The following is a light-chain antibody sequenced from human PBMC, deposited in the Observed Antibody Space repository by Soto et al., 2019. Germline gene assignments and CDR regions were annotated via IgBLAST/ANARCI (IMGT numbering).Light chain of an antibody. CDR3: HQYGGSPQT. CDR2: GAS. V-gene: IGKV3-20*01. CDR1: HNVRSSY. J-gene: IGKJ1*01. Sequence: EIVLTQSPGTQSLSPGERATLPRRASHNVRSSYLAWYQQKPGQAPRLLIYGASTRATGIPDRFSGSVSGTNFTLTISSLEPEDFAVYFCHQYGGSPQTFGQGTKVDIK.